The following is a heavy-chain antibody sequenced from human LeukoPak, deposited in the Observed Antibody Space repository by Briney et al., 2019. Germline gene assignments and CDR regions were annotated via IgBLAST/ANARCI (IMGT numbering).Heavy chain of an antibody. Sequence: GGSLRLSCAASGFTFSSYAMHWFRQAPGKGLEGGAVILYDGSNKYYADSVKGRFTISRDNSKNTLYLQRNSLRAEDTAVYYCAREVTIAVAGRGWFDPWGQGALVTVSS. J-gene: IGHJ5*02. D-gene: IGHD6-19*01. CDR2: ILYDGSNK. CDR3: AREVTIAVAGRGWFDP. V-gene: IGHV3-30-3*01. CDR1: GFTFSSYA.